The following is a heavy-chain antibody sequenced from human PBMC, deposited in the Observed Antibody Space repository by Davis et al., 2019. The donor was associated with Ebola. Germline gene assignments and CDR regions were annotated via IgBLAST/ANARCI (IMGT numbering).Heavy chain of an antibody. CDR2: IYHSGST. V-gene: IGHV4-30-2*01. J-gene: IGHJ4*02. Sequence: MPSETLSLTCAVSGGSISSGGYSWSWIRQPPGKGLEWIGYIYHSGSTYYNSSLKSRVTIPVDRSKNQFSLKLTSVTAADTAVYYCARAYGDYVFDYWGQGSLVTVSS. CDR1: GGSISSGGYS. CDR3: ARAYGDYVFDY. D-gene: IGHD4-17*01.